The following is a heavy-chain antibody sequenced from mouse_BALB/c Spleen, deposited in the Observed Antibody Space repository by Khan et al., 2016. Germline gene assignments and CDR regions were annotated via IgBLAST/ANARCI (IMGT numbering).Heavy chain of an antibody. V-gene: IGHV9-3*02. CDR2: INTNTGEP. J-gene: IGHJ3*01. CDR3: ARYGTGTWFAY. Sequence: QIQLVQSGPELKKPGETVKISCKASGYTFTNYGMTWVKQAPGKGLKWMGWINTNTGEPTYAEEFKGRFAFSLQTSASTAYLQIYNLKNVDTATYFCARYGTGTWFAYWGQGALVTVS. D-gene: IGHD2-1*01. CDR1: GYTFTNYG.